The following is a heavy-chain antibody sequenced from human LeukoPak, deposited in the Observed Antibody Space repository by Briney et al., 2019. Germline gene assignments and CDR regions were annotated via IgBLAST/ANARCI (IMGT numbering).Heavy chain of an antibody. J-gene: IGHJ5*01. Sequence: GGSLRLSCAASGFTFSSYWMNWLRQAPGKGLEWVANVKQDGSEKYYVDSVKGRFTISRDNAKNSLYLQMSSLRAEDTAVYYCAKEGDYPILTYDSWGQGALVTVSS. V-gene: IGHV3-7*01. D-gene: IGHD4-17*01. CDR1: GFTFSSYW. CDR2: VKQDGSEK. CDR3: AKEGDYPILTYDS.